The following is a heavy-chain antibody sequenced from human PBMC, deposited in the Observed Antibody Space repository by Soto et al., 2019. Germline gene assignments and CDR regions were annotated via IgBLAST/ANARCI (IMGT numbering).Heavy chain of an antibody. V-gene: IGHV4-59*01. D-gene: IGHD2-15*01. CDR1: CGSISSYY. J-gene: IGHJ4*02. CDR3: ARAGYCSGGSCYSGHLRPFDY. CDR2: IYYRGCT. Sequence: PSETLSLTCTVSCGSISSYYWSWIRQPPGKGLEWIGCIYYRGCTNYNLSLKMRVTISVDTSKNQFSLKLSSVTAADTAVYYSARAGYCSGGSCYSGHLRPFDYWGQGTLVTVSS.